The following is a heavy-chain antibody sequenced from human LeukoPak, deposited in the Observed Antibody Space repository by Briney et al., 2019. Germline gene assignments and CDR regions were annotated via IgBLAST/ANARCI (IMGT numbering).Heavy chain of an antibody. CDR2: ISSSSSYI. CDR3: ARVAVGATEGIWFDP. Sequence: KPGGSLRLSCAASGFTFSSYSMNWVRQAPGKGLEWVSSISSSSSYIYYADSVKGRFTISRDNAKNSLYLQMNSLRAEDTAVYYCARVAVGATEGIWFDPWGQGTLVTVSS. D-gene: IGHD1-26*01. CDR1: GFTFSSYS. V-gene: IGHV3-21*01. J-gene: IGHJ5*02.